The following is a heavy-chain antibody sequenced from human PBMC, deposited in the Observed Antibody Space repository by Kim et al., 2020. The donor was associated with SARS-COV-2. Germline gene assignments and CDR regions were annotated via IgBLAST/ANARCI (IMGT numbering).Heavy chain of an antibody. D-gene: IGHD1-26*01. J-gene: IGHJ5*02. V-gene: IGHV4-59*08. CDR3: ARGQWGRNA. CDR2: IYYSGST. CDR1: GGSISNYY. Sequence: SETLSLTCTVSGGSISNYYWSWIRQPPGKGLEWIGYIYYSGSTSYNPSLKSRVTISVDTSKNQFSLKLSSVTATDTAVYYCARGQWGRNAWGQGTLVTVSS.